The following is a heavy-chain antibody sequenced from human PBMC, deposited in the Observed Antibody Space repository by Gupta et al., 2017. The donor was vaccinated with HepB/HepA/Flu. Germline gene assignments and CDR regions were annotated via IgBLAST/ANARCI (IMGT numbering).Heavy chain of an antibody. J-gene: IGHJ4*02. CDR2: IWYDGSKK. Sequence: QVQLVESGGGVVQPGRSMRLSCAASGFTFSTYGMHWVRQAPGKGLEWVAVIWYDGSKKYYADSVKGRFTISRDNSKNTLYLQMNSLRAEDTAVYYCARAYGSGSYYNVGYWGQGTLVTVSS. CDR1: GFTFSTYG. CDR3: ARAYGSGSYYNVGY. D-gene: IGHD3-10*01. V-gene: IGHV3-33*01.